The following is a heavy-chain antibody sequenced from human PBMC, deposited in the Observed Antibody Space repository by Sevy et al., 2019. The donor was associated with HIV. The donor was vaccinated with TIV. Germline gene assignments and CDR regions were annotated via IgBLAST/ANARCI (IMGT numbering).Heavy chain of an antibody. Sequence: GGSLRLSCAASGFTFSSYAIHWVRQAPGKGLEWVTLISYHGSNKHYLDSVKGRFSISRDNSKNTVCLQMNSLRAEDTAVYYCAKAWGYQSSGSSLDAFDIWGQGTMVTVSS. CDR1: GFTFSSYA. D-gene: IGHD3-22*01. J-gene: IGHJ3*02. CDR3: AKAWGYQSSGSSLDAFDI. V-gene: IGHV3-30*18. CDR2: ISYHGSNK.